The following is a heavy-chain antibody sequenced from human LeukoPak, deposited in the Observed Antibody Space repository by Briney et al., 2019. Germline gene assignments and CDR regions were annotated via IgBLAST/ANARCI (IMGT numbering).Heavy chain of an antibody. CDR2: TYYRSKWYN. CDR1: GDSVSSNSAA. D-gene: IGHD4-17*01. CDR3: ARVGYYGDFPPFDP. J-gene: IGHJ5*02. Sequence: SQTLSLTRAISGDSVSSNSAAWNWIRQSPSRGLEWLGRTYYRSKWYNDYAVSVKSRITINPDTSKNQFSLQLNSVTPEDAAVYYCARVGYYGDFPPFDPWGQGTLVTVSS. V-gene: IGHV6-1*01.